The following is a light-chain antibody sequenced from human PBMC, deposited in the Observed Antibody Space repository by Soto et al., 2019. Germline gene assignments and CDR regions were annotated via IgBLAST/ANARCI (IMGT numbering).Light chain of an antibody. V-gene: IGKV1-5*03. CDR3: QQYNNYPYT. CDR1: QSISSW. CDR2: KAS. J-gene: IGKJ2*01. Sequence: DIQMTQSPSTLSASVADRVTITCRASQSISSWLAWYQQKPGKAPKLLIYKASSLESGVPSRFSGSGSGTEFTLTISSLQPDDFATYYCQQYNNYPYTFGQGTKLEIK.